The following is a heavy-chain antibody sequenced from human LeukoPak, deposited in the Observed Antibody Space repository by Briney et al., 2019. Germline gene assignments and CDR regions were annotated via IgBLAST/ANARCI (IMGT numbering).Heavy chain of an antibody. Sequence: PGGSLRLSCAASGFTFSSYSMNWVRQAPGKGLEWVSSISSSSSYIYYADSVKGRFTISRDNAKNSLYLQMNSLRAEDTAVYYWAKVEYLLGWHYDSNWYQDYRGQGTLVTVSS. V-gene: IGHV3-21*01. D-gene: IGHD3-22*01. CDR1: GFTFSSYS. CDR3: AKVEYLLGWHYDSNWYQDY. J-gene: IGHJ4*01. CDR2: ISSSSSYI.